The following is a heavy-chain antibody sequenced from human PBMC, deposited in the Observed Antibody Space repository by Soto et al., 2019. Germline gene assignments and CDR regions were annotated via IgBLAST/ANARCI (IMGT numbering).Heavy chain of an antibody. CDR2: INHSGST. D-gene: IGHD6-6*01. Sequence: SETLSLTCAVYGGSFSGYYWSWIRQPPGKGLEWIGEINHSGSTNYNPSLKSRVTISVDTSKNQFSLKLSSVTAADTAEYYCAREYSSSLVYYYYYYMDVWGKGTTVTVSS. J-gene: IGHJ6*03. CDR3: AREYSSSLVYYYYYYMDV. CDR1: GGSFSGYY. V-gene: IGHV4-34*01.